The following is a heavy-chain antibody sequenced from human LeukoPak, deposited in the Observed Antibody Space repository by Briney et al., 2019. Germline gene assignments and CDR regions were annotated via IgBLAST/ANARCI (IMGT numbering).Heavy chain of an antibody. CDR2: ISAYNGNT. D-gene: IGHD3-3*01. CDR3: ARGRGTIFGVVIIPVAEYFQH. V-gene: IGHV1-18*01. Sequence: GASVKVSCKASGYTFTSYGISWVRQAPGQGLEWMGWISAYNGNTNYAQKLQGRVTMTTDTSTSTAYMELRSLRSDDTAVYYCARGRGTIFGVVIIPVAEYFQHWGQGTLVTVSS. J-gene: IGHJ1*01. CDR1: GYTFTSYG.